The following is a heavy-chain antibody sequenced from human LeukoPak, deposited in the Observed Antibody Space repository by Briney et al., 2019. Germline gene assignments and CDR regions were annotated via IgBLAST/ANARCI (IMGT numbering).Heavy chain of an antibody. CDR1: GFTFSTYS. J-gene: IGHJ4*02. V-gene: IGHV3-48*02. CDR3: ARGSYGAVDY. CDR2: ISSFSSTI. Sequence: PGGSLRLSCAASGFTFSTYSINWVRQAPGKGLERVSYISSFSSTIYYADSVKGRFTISRDNAKNSLYLQMNSLRDEDTAVYYCARGSYGAVDYWGQGTLVTISS. D-gene: IGHD4/OR15-4a*01.